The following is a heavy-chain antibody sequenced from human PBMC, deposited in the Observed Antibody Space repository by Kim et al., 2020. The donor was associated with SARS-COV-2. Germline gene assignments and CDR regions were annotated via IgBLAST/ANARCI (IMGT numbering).Heavy chain of an antibody. CDR1: GGSISSYY. J-gene: IGHJ4*02. CDR2: IYYSGST. Sequence: SETLSLTCTVSGGSISSYYWSWIRQPPGKGLEWIGYIYYSGSTNYNPSLKSRVTISVDTSKNQFSLKLSSVTAADTAVYYCARVALPGWYFGYWGQGTLVTVSS. V-gene: IGHV4-59*01. CDR3: ARVALPGWYFGY. D-gene: IGHD6-19*01.